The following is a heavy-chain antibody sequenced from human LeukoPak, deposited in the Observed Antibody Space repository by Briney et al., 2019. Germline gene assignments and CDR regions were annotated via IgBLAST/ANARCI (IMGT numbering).Heavy chain of an antibody. V-gene: IGHV4-59*01. CDR1: GGSISSYY. Sequence: SETLSLTCTVSGGSISSYYWSWIRQPPGKGLEWIGYISYIASTNYNPSLKSRVTISIDTSRNQFSLRLSSVTAADTAVYYCARDLVTVTKGFDIWGQGTMVSVSS. CDR3: ARDLVTVTKGFDI. J-gene: IGHJ3*02. D-gene: IGHD4-17*01. CDR2: ISYIAST.